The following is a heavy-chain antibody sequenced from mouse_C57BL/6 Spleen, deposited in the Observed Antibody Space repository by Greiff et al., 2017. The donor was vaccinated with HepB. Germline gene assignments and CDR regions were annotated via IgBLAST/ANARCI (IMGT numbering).Heavy chain of an antibody. CDR3: ARSNDYFYAMDY. CDR1: GYTFTSYW. J-gene: IGHJ4*01. V-gene: IGHV1-64*01. CDR2: IHPNSGST. Sequence: QVQLKQPGAELVKPGASVKLSCKASGYTFTSYWMHWVKQRPGQGLEWIGMIHPNSGSTNYNEKFKSKATLTVDKSSSTAYMQLSSLTSEDSAVYYCARSNDYFYAMDYWGQGTSVTVSS. D-gene: IGHD2-4*01.